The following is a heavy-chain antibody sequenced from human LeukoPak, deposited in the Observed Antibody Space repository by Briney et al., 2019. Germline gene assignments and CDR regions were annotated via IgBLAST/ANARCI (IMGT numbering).Heavy chain of an antibody. V-gene: IGHV3-48*01. Sequence: GGSLRLSCAASGFTFSSYSMNWVRQAPGKGLEWVSYISSSSSTIYYADSVKGRFTISRDNAKNSLYLQMNSLRVEDTAVYYCARDKGGNCSGGSCDTALFIIQWYYYYYYMDVWGKGTTVTVSS. CDR2: ISSSSSTI. J-gene: IGHJ6*03. D-gene: IGHD2-15*01. CDR1: GFTFSSYS. CDR3: ARDKGGNCSGGSCDTALFIIQWYYYYYYMDV.